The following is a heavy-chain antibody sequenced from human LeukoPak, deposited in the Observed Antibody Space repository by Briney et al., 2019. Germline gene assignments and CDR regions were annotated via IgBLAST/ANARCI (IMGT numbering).Heavy chain of an antibody. J-gene: IGHJ4*02. V-gene: IGHV3-23*01. CDR1: GFTVSSNY. D-gene: IGHD5-24*01. CDR3: AKGTPPRWLQLRSFDY. CDR2: ISGSGANT. Sequence: GGSLRLSCAASGFTVSSNYMSWVRQAPGKGLEWVSAISGSGANTYYADSVKGRFTISRDNSKNTLYLQMNSLRAEDTAVYYCAKGTPPRWLQLRSFDYWGQGTLVTVSS.